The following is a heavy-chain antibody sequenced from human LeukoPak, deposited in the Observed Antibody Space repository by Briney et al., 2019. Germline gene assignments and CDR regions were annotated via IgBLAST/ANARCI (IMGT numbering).Heavy chain of an antibody. CDR3: ARHSITMVRGVIGQPFDY. J-gene: IGHJ4*02. Sequence: SETLSLTCTVSGGSISSGGYYWSWIRPPAGKGLEWIGRIYTSGNTNYNPSLKSRATISVDTSKNQFSLELSSVTAADTAVYYCARHSITMVRGVIGQPFDYWGQGTLVTVSS. D-gene: IGHD3-10*01. CDR2: IYTSGNT. V-gene: IGHV4-61*02. CDR1: GGSISSGGYY.